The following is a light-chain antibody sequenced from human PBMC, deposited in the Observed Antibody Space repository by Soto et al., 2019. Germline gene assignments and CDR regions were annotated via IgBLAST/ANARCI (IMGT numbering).Light chain of an antibody. CDR2: KAS. V-gene: IGKV1-5*03. Sequence: DIQMTQSPSTLSASVGDRVTITCRASQSISSWSAWYQQKPGKAPKLLIYKASSLESGVPSRFSRSGSETEFSRTSSSLQPDDFATYYCQQYNSSPTFGQGTKVEIK. J-gene: IGKJ1*01. CDR3: QQYNSSPT. CDR1: QSISSW.